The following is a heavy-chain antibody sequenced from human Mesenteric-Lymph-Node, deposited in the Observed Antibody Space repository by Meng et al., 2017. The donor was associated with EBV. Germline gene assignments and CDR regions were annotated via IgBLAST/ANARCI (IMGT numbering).Heavy chain of an antibody. CDR1: GFTFSHSA. Sequence: EVRLVEFGGGLVMLGGSXXLSGAASGFTFSHSAMTWVRQAPGKGLEWVASITSSSTYIYYADSLKGRFTISRDNAKNSLFLQMNSLRDEDTAVYYCARDQCGAGSCYLDFWGQGTLVTVSS. D-gene: IGHD2-15*01. CDR2: ITSSSTYI. CDR3: ARDQCGAGSCYLDF. V-gene: IGHV3-21*02. J-gene: IGHJ4*02.